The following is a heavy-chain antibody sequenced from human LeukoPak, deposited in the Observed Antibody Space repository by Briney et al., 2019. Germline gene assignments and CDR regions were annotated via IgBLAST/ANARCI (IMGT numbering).Heavy chain of an antibody. CDR3: AHSKGITIFCGRISCGRTNWCDP. Sequence: SGPTLVKPTQTLTLTRTFSGFSLSTSGVGVGWIRQPPGKALEWLALIYWNDDKRYSPSLKSRLTITKDTAQNQVILTMTNMDPVDTATYYCAHSKGITIFCGRISCGRTNWCDPWGQGTLVTVSS. CDR2: IYWNDDK. CDR1: GFSLSTSGVG. V-gene: IGHV2-5*01. J-gene: IGHJ5*02. D-gene: IGHD3-9*01.